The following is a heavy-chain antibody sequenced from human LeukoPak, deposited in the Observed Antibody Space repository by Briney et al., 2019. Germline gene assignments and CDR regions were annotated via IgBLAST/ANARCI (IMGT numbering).Heavy chain of an antibody. CDR2: IYYSGST. Sequence: SETLSLTCTVSGGSISSYYWSWIRQPPGKGPAWIGYIYYSGSTNYNPSLKSRVTISVDTSKNQFSLKLSSVTAADTAVYYCARGLRERTLRYSSSSEGLFDYWGQGTLVTVSS. D-gene: IGHD6-6*01. CDR3: ARGLRERTLRYSSSSEGLFDY. J-gene: IGHJ4*02. V-gene: IGHV4-59*01. CDR1: GGSISSYY.